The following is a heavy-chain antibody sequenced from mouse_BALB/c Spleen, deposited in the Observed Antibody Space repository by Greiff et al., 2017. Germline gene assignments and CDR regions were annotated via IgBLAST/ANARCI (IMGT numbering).Heavy chain of an antibody. CDR1: GFTFSDYY. Sequence: DVKLVESGGGLVKPGGSLKLSCAASGFTFSDYYMYWVRQTPEKRLEWVATISDGGSYTYYPDSVKGRFTISRDNAKNNLYLQMSSLKSEDTAMYYCARDVATAMAYWGQGTLVTVSA. J-gene: IGHJ3*01. CDR2: ISDGGSYT. V-gene: IGHV5-4*02. D-gene: IGHD1-2*01. CDR3: ARDVATAMAY.